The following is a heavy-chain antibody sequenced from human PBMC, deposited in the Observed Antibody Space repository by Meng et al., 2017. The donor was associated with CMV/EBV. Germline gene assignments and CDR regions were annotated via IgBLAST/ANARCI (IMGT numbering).Heavy chain of an antibody. CDR2: INPNSGGT. J-gene: IGHJ4*02. CDR1: GYTFTGYY. Sequence: ASVKVSCKASGYTFTGYYMHWVRQAPGQGLEWMGWINPNSGGTNYAQKFQGRVTMTRDTSISTAYMELSRLRPDDTAVYYCARVTFNRNIVVVPAAMVYWGQGTLVTVSS. CDR3: ARVTFNRNIVVVPAAMVY. D-gene: IGHD2-2*01. V-gene: IGHV1-2*02.